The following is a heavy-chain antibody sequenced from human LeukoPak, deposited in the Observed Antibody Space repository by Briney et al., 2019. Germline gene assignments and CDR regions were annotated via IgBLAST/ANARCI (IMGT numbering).Heavy chain of an antibody. J-gene: IGHJ4*02. CDR2: VNLDGSDK. CDR3: ARDHRGLFDY. D-gene: IGHD3-10*01. V-gene: IGHV3-7*04. CDR1: GFTFSSHW. Sequence: RGSLRLSCAASGFTFSSHWMSWVRQAPGKGLEWVANVNLDGSDKYYVDSVKGRFTISRDNAKNSLYLQMSSLRGEDTAVYYCARDHRGLFDYWGQGTLVTVSS.